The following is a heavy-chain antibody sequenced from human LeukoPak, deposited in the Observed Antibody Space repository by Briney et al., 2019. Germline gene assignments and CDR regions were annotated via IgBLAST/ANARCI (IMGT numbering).Heavy chain of an antibody. D-gene: IGHD3-10*02. CDR1: GFTVSNNY. V-gene: IGHV3-53*01. Sequence: GGSLRLSCAASGFTVSNNYMSWVRQAPGKGLEWVSVIYSGGNTYYADSVKGRFTVYRDNSKNTLDLQMNNLRAEDTAVYYCARDHYYVPDYWGQGTLVTVSS. CDR2: IYSGGNT. CDR3: ARDHYYVPDY. J-gene: IGHJ4*02.